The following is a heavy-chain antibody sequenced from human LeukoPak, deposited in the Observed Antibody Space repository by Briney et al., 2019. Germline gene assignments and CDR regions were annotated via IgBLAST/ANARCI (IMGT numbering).Heavy chain of an antibody. CDR3: AKDRAPYGDYINWFDP. CDR2: ISYDGSNK. V-gene: IGHV3-30*18. D-gene: IGHD4-17*01. J-gene: IGHJ5*02. CDR1: GFTSSSYG. Sequence: GGSLRLSCAASGFTSSSYGMHWVRQAPGKGLEWVAVISYDGSNKYYADSVKGRFTISRDNSKNTLYLQMNSLRAEDTAVYYCAKDRAPYGDYINWFDPWGQGTLATVSS.